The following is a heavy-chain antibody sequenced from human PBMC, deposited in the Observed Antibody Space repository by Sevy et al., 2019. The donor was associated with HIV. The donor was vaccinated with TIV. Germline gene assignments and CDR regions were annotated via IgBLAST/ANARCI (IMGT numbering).Heavy chain of an antibody. CDR1: GFTFSSYA. Sequence: GGSLRLSCAASGFTFSSYAMSWVRQAPGKGLEWVSAISGSGGSTYYADSVKGRFTISGDNSKNTLYLQMNSLRAEDTAVYYCAKGSVVVAARRWSGFDYWGQGTLVTVSS. CDR3: AKGSVVVAARRWSGFDY. D-gene: IGHD6-6*01. CDR2: ISGSGGST. V-gene: IGHV3-23*01. J-gene: IGHJ4*02.